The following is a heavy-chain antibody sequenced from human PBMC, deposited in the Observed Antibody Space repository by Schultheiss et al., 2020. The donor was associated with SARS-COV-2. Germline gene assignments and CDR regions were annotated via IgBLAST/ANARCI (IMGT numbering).Heavy chain of an antibody. CDR2: IGTAGDT. CDR3: ARGVRAAPGSFYGMDV. Sequence: GGSLRLSCAASGFTFSSYGMHWVRQATGKGLEWVSAIGTAGDTYYPGSVKGRFTISRENAKNSLYLQMNSLRAGDTAVYYCARGVRAAPGSFYGMDVWGQGTTVTVSS. V-gene: IGHV3-13*01. D-gene: IGHD6-13*01. J-gene: IGHJ6*02. CDR1: GFTFSSYG.